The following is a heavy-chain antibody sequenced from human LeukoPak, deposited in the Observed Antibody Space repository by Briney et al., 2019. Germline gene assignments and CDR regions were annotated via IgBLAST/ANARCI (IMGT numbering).Heavy chain of an antibody. CDR2: ISGYNGNT. V-gene: IGHV1-18*01. J-gene: IGHJ4*02. Sequence: ASVKVSCKASGYTFTNYGITWVRQAPGQGLEWMGWISGYNGNTNYAQKLQGRVTMTTDTSTSTAYMELRSLRSDDTAVYYCARGSLSRYYYDSSGYYGGYSDYWGQGTLVTVSS. CDR3: ARGSLSRYYYDSSGYYGGYSDY. D-gene: IGHD3-22*01. CDR1: GYTFTNYG.